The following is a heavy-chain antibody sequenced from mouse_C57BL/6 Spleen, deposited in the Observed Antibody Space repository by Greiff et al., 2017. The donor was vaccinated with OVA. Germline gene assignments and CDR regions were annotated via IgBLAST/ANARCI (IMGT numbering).Heavy chain of an antibody. Sequence: EVHLLESGGGLVKPGGSLKLSCAASGFTFSDYGMHWVRQAPEKGLEWVAYISSGSSTIYYADTVKGRFTISRDNAKNTLFLQMTSLRSEDTAMYYCARSYYSNYEDYAMDYWGQGTSVTVSS. CDR3: ARSYYSNYEDYAMDY. CDR1: GFTFSDYG. CDR2: ISSGSSTI. V-gene: IGHV5-17*01. J-gene: IGHJ4*01. D-gene: IGHD2-5*01.